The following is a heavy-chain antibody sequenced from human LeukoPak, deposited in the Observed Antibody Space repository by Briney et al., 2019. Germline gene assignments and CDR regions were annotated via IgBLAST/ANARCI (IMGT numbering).Heavy chain of an antibody. D-gene: IGHD3-22*01. Sequence: SETLSLTCTVSGGSISSGGYYWSWIRQHPGKGLEWIGYIYYSGSTYYNPSLKSRVTISVDTSKNQFSLKLSSVTAADTAVYYRARVIFGDVHYYDSSGYFYCFDYWGQGTLVTVSS. CDR3: ARVIFGDVHYYDSSGYFYCFDY. CDR2: IYYSGST. J-gene: IGHJ4*02. CDR1: GGSISSGGYY. V-gene: IGHV4-31*03.